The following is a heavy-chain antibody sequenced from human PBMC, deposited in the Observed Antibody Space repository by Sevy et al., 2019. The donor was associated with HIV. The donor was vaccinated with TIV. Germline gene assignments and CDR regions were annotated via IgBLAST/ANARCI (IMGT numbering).Heavy chain of an antibody. Sequence: GGSLRLSCAASGFTFSSYRMSWVRQAPGKGLEWVANIKQDGSEKYYVDSVKGRFTISRDNAKNSLYLQMNSLRAEDTAVYYCARDIYLTYYDFWSGYQGNDAFDIWGQGTMVTVSS. CDR2: IKQDGSEK. D-gene: IGHD3-3*01. J-gene: IGHJ3*02. CDR3: ARDIYLTYYDFWSGYQGNDAFDI. CDR1: GFTFSSYR. V-gene: IGHV3-7*01.